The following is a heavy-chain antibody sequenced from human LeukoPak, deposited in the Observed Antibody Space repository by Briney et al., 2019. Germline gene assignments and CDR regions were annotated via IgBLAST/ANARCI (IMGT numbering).Heavy chain of an antibody. J-gene: IGHJ4*02. D-gene: IGHD3-22*01. V-gene: IGHV4-59*01. CDR1: GGSISSYY. Sequence: SETLSLTCTVSGGSISSYYWSWSRQPPGKGLELIGYIYYSGSTNYNPSLKSRVTISVATSKNQCSLKLSSVTAADTAVYYCAREYYYDSSGCFDYWGQGTLVTVSS. CDR2: IYYSGST. CDR3: AREYYYDSSGCFDY.